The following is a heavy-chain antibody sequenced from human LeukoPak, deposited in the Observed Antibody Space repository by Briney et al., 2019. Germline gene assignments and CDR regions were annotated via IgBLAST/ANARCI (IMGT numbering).Heavy chain of an antibody. J-gene: IGHJ4*02. D-gene: IGHD3-10*01. CDR2: ISGSGGST. V-gene: IGHV3-23*01. CDR1: GFTFSSSA. CDR3: AKGSGNGYGSGPFDY. Sequence: GWSLRLSCAASGFTFSSSAMSWVRQAPGKGLEWVSAISGSGGSTYYADSVKGRFTISRDNSKNTVSLQMSSLRAEDTALYYCAKGSGNGYGSGPFDYWGQGTLVTVSS.